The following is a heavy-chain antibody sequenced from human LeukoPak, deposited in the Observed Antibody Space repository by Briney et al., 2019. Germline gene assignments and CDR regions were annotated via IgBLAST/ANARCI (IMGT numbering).Heavy chain of an antibody. CDR2: INPNSGGT. CDR3: ARLPSDTAMVNFDY. V-gene: IGHV1-2*02. J-gene: IGHJ4*02. D-gene: IGHD5-18*01. CDR1: GYTFTGYY. Sequence: ASVKVSCKASGYTFTGYYMHWVRQAPGQGLEWMGWINPNSGGTNYAQKFQGRVTMTTDTSTSTAYMELRSLRSDDTAVYYCARLPSDTAMVNFDYWGQGTLVTVSS.